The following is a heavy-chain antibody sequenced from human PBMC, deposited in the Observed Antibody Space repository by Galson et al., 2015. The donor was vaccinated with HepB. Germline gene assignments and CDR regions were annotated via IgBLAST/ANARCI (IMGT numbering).Heavy chain of an antibody. J-gene: IGHJ5*02. Sequence: SVKVSCKASGYTFTSYYMHWVRQAPGQGLEWMGIINPSGGSTSYAQKLQGRVTMTRDTSTSTVYMELSSLRSEDTAVYYCATTYYYGSGSYFNWFDPWGQGTLVTVSS. CDR3: ATTYYYGSGSYFNWFDP. CDR2: INPSGGST. CDR1: GYTFTSYY. V-gene: IGHV1-46*04. D-gene: IGHD3-10*01.